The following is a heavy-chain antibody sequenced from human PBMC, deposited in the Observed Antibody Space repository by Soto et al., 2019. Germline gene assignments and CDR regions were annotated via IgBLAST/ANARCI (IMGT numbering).Heavy chain of an antibody. CDR1: TLTVSLYG. J-gene: IGHJ5*01. D-gene: IGHD3-3*01. V-gene: IGHV3-30*03. CDR2: ISNDGGTQ. Sequence: GGSLRLSCAASTLTVSLYGIQWVRQAPGKGLDWVAFISNDGGTQYYADSVKGRFSISRDNSMNTVDLHMNSLRAEDTAIYYCARDIWSGNYKWFDSWGQGTLVTVSS. CDR3: ARDIWSGNYKWFDS.